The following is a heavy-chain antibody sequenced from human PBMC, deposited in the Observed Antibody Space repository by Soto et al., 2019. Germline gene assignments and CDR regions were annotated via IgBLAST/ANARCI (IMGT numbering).Heavy chain of an antibody. Sequence: KSSETLSLTCTVSGGSICSYYWSWIRQPPGKGLEWIGYIYYSGSTNYNPSLKSRVTISVDTSKNQFSLKLSSVTAADTAVYYCARELFGRSVWFDPWGQGTLVTVSS. CDR3: ARELFGRSVWFDP. D-gene: IGHD3-10*01. CDR2: IYYSGST. V-gene: IGHV4-59*01. CDR1: GGSICSYY. J-gene: IGHJ5*02.